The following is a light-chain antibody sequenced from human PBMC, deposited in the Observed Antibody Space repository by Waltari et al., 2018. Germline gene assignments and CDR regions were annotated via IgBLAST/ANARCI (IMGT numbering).Light chain of an antibody. J-gene: IGLJ1*01. CDR1: RSDVGAYNH. V-gene: IGLV2-14*01. CDR3: SSYTDTKTYV. Sequence: QSALTQPASVSGSPGQSTTISCTGTRSDVGAYNHVSWFRQYPGKAPELIIYDVYNRPFGVSSRFSGSKSGNTASLTISGLQAGDEGDYYCSSYTDTKTYVFGSGTTVSVV. CDR2: DVY.